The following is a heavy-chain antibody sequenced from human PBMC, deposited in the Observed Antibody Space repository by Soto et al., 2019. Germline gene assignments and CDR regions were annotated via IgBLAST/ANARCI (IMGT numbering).Heavy chain of an antibody. CDR2: IHYSGRT. CDR1: GGPINSGGYY. J-gene: IGHJ6*03. V-gene: IGHV4-31*03. Sequence: QVQLQESGPGLVKPSQTLSLTCTVSGGPINSGGYYWTWIRQPPGKGLEGIGYIHYSGRTFYNPSLESRVIISVDTSKNQFSLNLRSVAAADTAVYYCARFSPPGYYYMDVWGKGTSVTVAS. CDR3: ARFSPPGYYYMDV.